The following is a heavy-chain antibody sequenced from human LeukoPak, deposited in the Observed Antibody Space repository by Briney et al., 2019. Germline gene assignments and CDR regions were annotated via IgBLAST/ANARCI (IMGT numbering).Heavy chain of an antibody. CDR3: AAQRGASLHDFWSTRLFDP. J-gene: IGHJ5*02. D-gene: IGHD3-3*01. CDR2: IVLGSGNT. V-gene: IGHV1-58*02. Sequence: SVKVSCKASGFTFHTSAMQWVRRARGQRLEWLGWIVLGSGNTVYSHKFHDRVIITRDMSTGTVYMELDSLGSEDTAVYYCAAQRGASLHDFWSTRLFDPWGQGTLVTVSS. CDR1: GFTFHTSA.